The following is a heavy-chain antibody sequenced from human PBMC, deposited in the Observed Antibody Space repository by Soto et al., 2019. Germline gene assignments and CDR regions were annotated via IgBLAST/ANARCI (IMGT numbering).Heavy chain of an antibody. Sequence: PSETLSLTCSVSGDSLSGGDYYWSWIRQPPGEALEWIGHIHYSGSTYYNASLKSRLTVSLDTSRNEFSLNLNSVTAADTAVYYCARDQRALRYFDYWGQG. CDR2: IHYSGST. CDR3: ARDQRALRYFDY. J-gene: IGHJ4*02. V-gene: IGHV4-30-4*01. CDR1: GDSLSGGDYY.